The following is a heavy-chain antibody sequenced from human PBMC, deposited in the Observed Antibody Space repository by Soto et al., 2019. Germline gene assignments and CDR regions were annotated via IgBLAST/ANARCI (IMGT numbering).Heavy chain of an antibody. Sequence: GGSLRLSCAASGFTFSSYAMHWVRQAPGKGLEWVAVISYDGSNKYYADSVKGRFTISRDNSKNTLYLQMNSLRAEDTAVYYCANDYRPLPFWLDYWGQETLVTVPS. CDR2: ISYDGSNK. CDR3: ANDYRPLPFWLDY. CDR1: GFTFSSYA. J-gene: IGHJ4*02. D-gene: IGHD3-3*01. V-gene: IGHV3-30-3*02.